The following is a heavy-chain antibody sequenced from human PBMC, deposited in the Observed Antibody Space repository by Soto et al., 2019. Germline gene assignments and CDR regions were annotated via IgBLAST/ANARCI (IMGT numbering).Heavy chain of an antibody. V-gene: IGHV4-59*01. CDR2: IYNGGST. J-gene: IGHJ3*01. D-gene: IGHD2-21*02. CDR1: GGSISSYY. CDR3: ATRLHPLVNHDAFDL. Sequence: QVQLQESGPGLVKPSETLSLTCTVSGGSISSYYWSWIRQPPGKGLEWIGYIYNGGSTNYNPSLNRRVTISVDTSKNPFALTLSSVTAADPAVYYCATRLHPLVNHDAFDLWGHRTMFTVCS.